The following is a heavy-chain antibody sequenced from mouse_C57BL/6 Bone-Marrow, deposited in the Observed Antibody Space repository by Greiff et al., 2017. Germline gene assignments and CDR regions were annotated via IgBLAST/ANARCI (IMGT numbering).Heavy chain of an antibody. J-gene: IGHJ1*03. V-gene: IGHV1-81*01. CDR3: ARCHYGSSPYWYFDV. Sequence: QVQLKESGAELARPGASVKLSCKASGYTFTSYGISWVKQRTGQGLEWIGEIYPRSGNTYYNEKFKGKATLTADKSSSTAYMELRSLTSEDSAVYFWARCHYGSSPYWYFDVWGTGTTVTVSS. D-gene: IGHD1-1*01. CDR1: GYTFTSYG. CDR2: IYPRSGNT.